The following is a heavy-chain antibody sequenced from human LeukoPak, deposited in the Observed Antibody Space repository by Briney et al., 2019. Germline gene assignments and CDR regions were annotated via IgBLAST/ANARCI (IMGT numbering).Heavy chain of an antibody. CDR1: GFSLSTSGMR. D-gene: IGHD3-3*01. CDR3: ARAPRYDGFDY. Sequence: SGPALAKPTQTLTLTCSFSGFSLSTSGMRVSWIRQPPGKALEWLARLDWFGSKFYSTSLKTRLTISKDTSKNQVVLTMTDMDPMDTATYYCARAPRYDGFDYWGQGTLVTVSS. CDR2: LDWFGSK. J-gene: IGHJ4*02. V-gene: IGHV2-70*04.